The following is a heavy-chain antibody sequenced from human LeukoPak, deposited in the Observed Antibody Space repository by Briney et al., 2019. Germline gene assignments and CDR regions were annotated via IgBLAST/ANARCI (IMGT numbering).Heavy chain of an antibody. CDR3: ARESECGGDCYSGAFDI. V-gene: IGHV4-59*01. D-gene: IGHD2-21*02. Sequence: PSETLSLTCTVSGGSISSYYLSWIRQPQGKGLEWIGYIYYSGSTNYNPSLKSRVTISVDTSKNQFSLKLSSVTAADMAVYYCARESECGGDCYSGAFDIWGQGTMVTVSS. CDR1: GGSISSYY. CDR2: IYYSGST. J-gene: IGHJ3*02.